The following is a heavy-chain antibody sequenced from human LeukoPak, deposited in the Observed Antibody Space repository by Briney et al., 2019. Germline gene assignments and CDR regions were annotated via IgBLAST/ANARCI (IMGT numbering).Heavy chain of an antibody. Sequence: GGSLRLSCVASGFTFSSYYVSWVRQAPGKGLEWVSVIYSCGSTYYADSVEGRFTVSRDNSKNTLYLEMKSLRADDTAVYYCARDLHPRLTGYFDYWGQGTLVTVSS. D-gene: IGHD3-16*01. CDR3: ARDLHPRLTGYFDY. V-gene: IGHV3-53*01. CDR1: GFTFSSYY. CDR2: IYSCGST. J-gene: IGHJ4*02.